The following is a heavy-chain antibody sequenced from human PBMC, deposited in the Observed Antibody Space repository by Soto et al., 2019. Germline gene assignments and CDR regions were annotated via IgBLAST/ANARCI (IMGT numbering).Heavy chain of an antibody. CDR3: ASGLWGMSGGYSGDFDC. CDR1: GDSVSSNSAA. J-gene: IGHJ4*02. CDR2: TYYRSKWYN. D-gene: IGHD1-26*01. V-gene: IGHV6-1*01. Sequence: SQTVSLTCAISGDSVSSNSAAWNWIRQSPSRGLEWLRRTYYRSKWYNDYAVSVKSRITINPDTTKNQFSLQQNSVTPEDTPVDYCASGLWGMSGGYSGDFDCWGQGTLVTVSS.